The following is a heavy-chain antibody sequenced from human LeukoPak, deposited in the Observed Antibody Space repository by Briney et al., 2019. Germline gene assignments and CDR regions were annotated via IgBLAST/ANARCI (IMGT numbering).Heavy chain of an antibody. D-gene: IGHD1-26*01. J-gene: IGHJ3*02. CDR2: IYPGDSDT. CDR1: GYSFTSYW. CDR3: ARRSPAQSWELPDAFDI. Sequence: GESLKISCKGSGYSFTSYWIGWVRQMPGKGLEWMGIIYPGDSDTRYSPSFQGRVTISADKSISTAYLQWSSLKASDTAMYYCARRSPAQSWELPDAFDIWGQGTMVTVSS. V-gene: IGHV5-51*01.